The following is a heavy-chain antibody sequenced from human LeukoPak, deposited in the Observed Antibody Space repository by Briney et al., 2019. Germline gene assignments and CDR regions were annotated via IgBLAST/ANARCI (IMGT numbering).Heavy chain of an antibody. J-gene: IGHJ4*02. CDR1: RGSISSTTSY. V-gene: IGHV4-39*01. CDR2: IYYSGST. Sequence: SETLSLTCAVSRGSISSTTSYWGWIRQPPGKGLEWIGRIYYSGSTFYNPSLKSRVTISVDTSKNQLSLRLSSVTAADTAVYYCARHGSTDYFDYWGQGTLVTVSS. D-gene: IGHD2-2*03. CDR3: ARHGSTDYFDY.